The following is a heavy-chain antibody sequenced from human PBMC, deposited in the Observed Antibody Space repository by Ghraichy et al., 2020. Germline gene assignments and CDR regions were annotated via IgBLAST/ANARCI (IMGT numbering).Heavy chain of an antibody. CDR1: GFTFSIYA. CDR3: ANNWNCDH. Sequence: GESLNISCAASGFTFSIYAMTWVRQAPGKGLEWVSAISFNGATTYYADSVKGRFTISRDNSENTLYLQMNSLRAEDTAVYYCANNWNCDHWGQGTLVTVSS. D-gene: IGHD1-7*01. CDR2: ISFNGATT. J-gene: IGHJ5*02. V-gene: IGHV3-23*01.